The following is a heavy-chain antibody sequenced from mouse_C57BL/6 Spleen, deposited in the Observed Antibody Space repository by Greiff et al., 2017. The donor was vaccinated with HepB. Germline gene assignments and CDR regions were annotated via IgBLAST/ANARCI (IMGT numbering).Heavy chain of an antibody. CDR2: IYPGSGST. CDR1: GYTFTSYW. V-gene: IGHV1-55*01. J-gene: IGHJ1*03. D-gene: IGHD1-1*01. CDR3: ASSYYYGSSYQWYFDV. Sequence: QVQLQQPGAELVKPGASVKMSCKASGYTFTSYWITWVKQRPGQGLEWIGDIYPGSGSTNYNEKFKSKATLTVDTSSSTAYMQLSSLTSEDSAVYYCASSYYYGSSYQWYFDVWGTGTTVTVSS.